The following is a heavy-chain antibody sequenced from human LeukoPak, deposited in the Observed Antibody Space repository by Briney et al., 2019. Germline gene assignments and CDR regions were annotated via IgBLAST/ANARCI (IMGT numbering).Heavy chain of an antibody. D-gene: IGHD3-22*01. CDR2: IYYSRST. J-gene: IGHJ6*03. CDR3: ARDHYYDSSGPNYYMDV. CDR1: GGSISSYY. V-gene: IGHV4-59*01. Sequence: SETLSLTCTVSGGSISSYYWSWIRQPPGKGLEWIGYIYYSRSTNYNPSLKSRVTISVDTSKNQFSLKLSSVTAADTAVYYCARDHYYDSSGPNYYMDVWGKGTTVTVSS.